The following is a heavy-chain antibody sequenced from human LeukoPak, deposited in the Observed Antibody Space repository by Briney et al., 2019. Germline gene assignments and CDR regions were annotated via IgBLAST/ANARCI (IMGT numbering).Heavy chain of an antibody. CDR3: ARHGPSSMVRGPRMRYFDY. V-gene: IGHV4-39*01. D-gene: IGHD3-10*01. CDR2: IYYSGST. Sequence: PSETLSLTCTVSGGSISSSSYYWGWIRQPPGKGLEWIGSIYYSGSTYYNPSLKSRVTISVDTSKNQFSLKLSSVTAADTAVYYCARHGPSSMVRGPRMRYFDYWGQGTLVTVSS. CDR1: GGSISSSSYY. J-gene: IGHJ4*02.